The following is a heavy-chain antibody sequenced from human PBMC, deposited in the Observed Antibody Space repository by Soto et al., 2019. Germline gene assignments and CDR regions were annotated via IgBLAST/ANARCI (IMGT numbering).Heavy chain of an antibody. CDR3: AKEYMSYYFDY. J-gene: IGHJ4*02. D-gene: IGHD1-20*01. V-gene: IGHV3-23*01. CDR2: ITASGDNT. CDR1: GFSFTNCI. Sequence: EVHLLESGGGLVQPGGSLRLSCVASGFSFTNCIMSWVRQAPGKGLEWVSLITASGDNTAYTDSVKGRFTVSRDNSKNPLYLQMNSLRGADTALYVCAKEYMSYYFDYLGQGSLVTVSS.